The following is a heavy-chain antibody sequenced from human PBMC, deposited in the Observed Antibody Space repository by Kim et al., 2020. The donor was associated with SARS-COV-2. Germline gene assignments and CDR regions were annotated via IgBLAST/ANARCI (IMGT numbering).Heavy chain of an antibody. CDR1: GFTFSSYS. CDR2: ISSSSSYI. Sequence: GGSLRLSCAASGFTFSSYSMNWVRQAPGKGLEWVSSISSSSSYIYYADSVKGRFTISRDNAKNSLYLQMNSLRAEDTAVYYCARDRIYNWNDDGGYYFDYWGQGTLVTVSS. CDR3: ARDRIYNWNDDGGYYFDY. V-gene: IGHV3-21*01. D-gene: IGHD1-20*01. J-gene: IGHJ4*02.